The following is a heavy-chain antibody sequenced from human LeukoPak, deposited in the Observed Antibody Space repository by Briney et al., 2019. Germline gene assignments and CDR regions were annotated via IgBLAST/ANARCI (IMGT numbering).Heavy chain of an antibody. CDR2: IYPGDSDT. J-gene: IGHJ4*02. CDR1: GYSFTSYW. CDR3: ARLGGAAAGNPIFFDY. Sequence: GESLKISCKGPGYSFTSYWIGWVRQMPGKGLEWMGIIYPGDSDTRYSPSFQGQVTISADKSISTAYLQWSSLKASDTAMYYCARLGGAAAGNPIFFDYWGQGTLVTVSS. D-gene: IGHD6-13*01. V-gene: IGHV5-51*01.